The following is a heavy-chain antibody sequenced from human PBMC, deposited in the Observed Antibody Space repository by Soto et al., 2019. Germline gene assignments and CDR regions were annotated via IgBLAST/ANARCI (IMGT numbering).Heavy chain of an antibody. CDR3: GRDSGDHYDDSNRAYNACEK. Sequence: QVQLVQSGAEVRKPGASVKVSCKTSGYIFTDHYIQRVRQSPGQGLEWMGMINPRGGGTTYTERLQGGVVITKESSTTAVLVVWSSLTQENAAVYYSGRDSGDHYDDSNRAYNACEKWGQGTLVTVSS. CDR2: INPRGGGT. CDR1: GYIFTDHY. V-gene: IGHV1-46*03. D-gene: IGHD3-22*01. J-gene: IGHJ3*01.